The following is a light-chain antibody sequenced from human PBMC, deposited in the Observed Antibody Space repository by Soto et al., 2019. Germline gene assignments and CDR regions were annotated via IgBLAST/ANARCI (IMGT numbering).Light chain of an antibody. CDR3: QQSVGSRT. Sequence: EIVLTQSPGTLSLSPGERATLSCRASQRLTSSYLAWFQQKPGQAPRLLIYGVSSSANGIPYRFSGSGSGTDFTLTITRLEPEDFAVYYCQQSVGSRTFGQGTKVEIK. J-gene: IGKJ1*01. CDR2: GVS. V-gene: IGKV3-20*01. CDR1: QRLTSSY.